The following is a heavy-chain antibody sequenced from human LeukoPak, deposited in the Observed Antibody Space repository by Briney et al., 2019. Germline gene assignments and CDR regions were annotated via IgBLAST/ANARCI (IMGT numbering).Heavy chain of an antibody. CDR2: ISVYNGNT. V-gene: IGHV1-18*01. D-gene: IGHD6-6*01. CDR1: GYTFISYG. CDR3: ARDLGGGHGSSSAEGSDAFDI. Sequence: GASVKVSCKASGYTFISYGISWVRQAPGQGLEWMGWISVYNGNTNYAQKLQGRVTMTTDTSTSTAYMELRSLRSDDTAVYYCARDLGGGHGSSSAEGSDAFDIWGQGTMVTVSS. J-gene: IGHJ3*02.